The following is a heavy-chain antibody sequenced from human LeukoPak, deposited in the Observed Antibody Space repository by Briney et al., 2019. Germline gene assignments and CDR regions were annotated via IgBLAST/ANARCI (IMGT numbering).Heavy chain of an antibody. J-gene: IGHJ6*03. Sequence: GGSLRLSCAASTFSLNTYGIHWVRQAPGKGLEWLAAISDDGSNKYYGDSVKGRFTISRDNSKNMLYLEMNSLSTEDTAVYYCAKDGLWFGELLAVYYYMDVWGKGTTVTISS. V-gene: IGHV3-30*18. CDR2: ISDDGSNK. CDR3: AKDGLWFGELLAVYYYMDV. D-gene: IGHD3-10*01. CDR1: TFSLNTYG.